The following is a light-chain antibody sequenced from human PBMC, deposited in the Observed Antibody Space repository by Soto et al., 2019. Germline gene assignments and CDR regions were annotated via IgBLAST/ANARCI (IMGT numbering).Light chain of an antibody. Sequence: EIVLTQSPATLSLSPGERATLSCRASQTVSSYLAWSQQKPGQAPRLLIYDASNRATGIPARFSGSGSGTDFTLIIASLEPEDSAVYYCQQRSNWPRLTFGGGTTVEIK. CDR2: DAS. CDR1: QTVSSY. J-gene: IGKJ4*01. V-gene: IGKV3-11*01. CDR3: QQRSNWPRLT.